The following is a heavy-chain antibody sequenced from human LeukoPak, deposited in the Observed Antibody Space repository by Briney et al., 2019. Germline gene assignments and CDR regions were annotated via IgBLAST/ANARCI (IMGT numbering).Heavy chain of an antibody. D-gene: IGHD3-10*02. V-gene: IGHV3-7*01. J-gene: IGHJ6*04. CDR1: GFTFSSYW. Sequence: PGGSLRLSCAASGFTFSSYWMHWVRQAPGKGLVWVASINEDGSEKYYVDSVKGRFTVSRDNARNSLYVQMNSLRAEDTAVYYCAELGITMIGGVWGKGTTVTISS. CDR3: AELGITMIGGV. CDR2: INEDGSEK.